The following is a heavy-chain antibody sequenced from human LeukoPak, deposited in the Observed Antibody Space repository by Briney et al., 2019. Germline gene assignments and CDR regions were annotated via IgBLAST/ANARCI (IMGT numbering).Heavy chain of an antibody. CDR1: GGTFSSYA. CDR2: IIPIFGTA. J-gene: IGHJ6*04. D-gene: IGHD2-15*01. V-gene: IGHV1-69*13. Sequence: ASVKASCKASGGTFSSYAISWVRQALGQGLEWMGGIIPIFGTANYAQKFQGRVTITADESTSTAYMELSSLRSEDTAVYYCSGDCSGGSCPPGYYGMDVWGKGTTVTVSS. CDR3: SGDCSGGSCPPGYYGMDV.